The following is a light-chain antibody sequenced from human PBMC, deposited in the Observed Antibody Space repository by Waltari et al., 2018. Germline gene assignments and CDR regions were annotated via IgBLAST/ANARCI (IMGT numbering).Light chain of an antibody. Sequence: YELTQSPSVSVSPGQTARITCSGDALPKHSAHWYQQKAGQAPLLVIYKDSERPSGIPERFSGSNSGTIVTLTITGVQAEDEADYYCQSGDFSGTSPVVFGGGTKLTVL. CDR1: ALPKHS. CDR2: KDS. J-gene: IGLJ2*01. CDR3: QSGDFSGTSPVV. V-gene: IGLV3-25*03.